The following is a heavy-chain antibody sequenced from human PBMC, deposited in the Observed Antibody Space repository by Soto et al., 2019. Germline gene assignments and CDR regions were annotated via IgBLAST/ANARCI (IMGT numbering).Heavy chain of an antibody. Sequence: GASVKVSCKASGYTFTSYGISWVRQAPGQGLEWMGWISAYNGNTNYAQKLQGRVTMTTDTSTSTAYMELRSLRSDDTAVYYCARDPDRWLQSRHNWFDPWGQGTLVTVSS. V-gene: IGHV1-18*01. CDR2: ISAYNGNT. CDR3: ARDPDRWLQSRHNWFDP. D-gene: IGHD5-12*01. CDR1: GYTFTSYG. J-gene: IGHJ5*02.